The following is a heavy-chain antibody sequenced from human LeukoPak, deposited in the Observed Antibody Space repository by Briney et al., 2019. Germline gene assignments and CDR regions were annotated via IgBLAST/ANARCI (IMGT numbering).Heavy chain of an antibody. J-gene: IGHJ4*02. CDR2: ISSSGGTT. D-gene: IGHD3-16*01. CDR1: GFTFSSYE. CDR3: AGDRWGRNYFDY. Sequence: PGGSLRLSCAASGFTFSSYEMNWVRQAPGKGLEWVSYISSSGGTTFYADSVQGRFTISRDNAKNSLYLQMNSLRGEDTAVYYCAGDRWGRNYFDYWGQGTLVTVSS. V-gene: IGHV3-48*03.